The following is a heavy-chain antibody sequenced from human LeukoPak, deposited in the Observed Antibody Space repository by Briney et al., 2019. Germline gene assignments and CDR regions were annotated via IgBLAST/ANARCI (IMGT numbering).Heavy chain of an antibody. CDR2: IWFDGGNK. D-gene: IGHD2-8*01. V-gene: IGHV3-33*06. Sequence: GGSLRLSCAASGFIFSSTGIHWVRQAPGKGLEWVAVIWFDGGNKYYADSVKGRFTISRDDSKNTVYLQMNSLRAEDTAVYYCAKDCEYCSNGYMDVWGKGTTVTVSS. J-gene: IGHJ6*03. CDR3: AKDCEYCSNGYMDV. CDR1: GFIFSSTG.